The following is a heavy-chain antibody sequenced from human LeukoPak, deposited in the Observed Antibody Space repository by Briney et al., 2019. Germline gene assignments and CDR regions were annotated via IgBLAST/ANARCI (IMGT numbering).Heavy chain of an antibody. CDR2: INHSGST. D-gene: IGHD3-3*01. CDR3: ARNAYYDFWSGYYSLNWFDP. CDR1: GGSFSGYY. Sequence: PSETLSLTCAVYGGSFSGYYWSWIRRPPGKGLEWIGEINHSGSTNYNPSLKSRVTISVDTSKNQFSLKLSSVTAADTAVYYCARNAYYDFWSGYYSLNWFDPWGQGTLVTVSS. J-gene: IGHJ5*02. V-gene: IGHV4-34*01.